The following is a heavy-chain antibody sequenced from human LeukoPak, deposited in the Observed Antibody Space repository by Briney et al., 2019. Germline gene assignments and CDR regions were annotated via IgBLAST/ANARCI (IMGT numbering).Heavy chain of an antibody. CDR3: ASTTYYYDSSGYYYRETFDY. CDR2: IYYSGST. Sequence: PSETLSLTCTVSGGSISSYYWSWIRQPPGKGLEWIGYIYYSGSTNYNPSLKGRVTISVDTSKNQFSLKLSSVTAADTAVYYCASTTYYYDSSGYYYRETFDYWGQGTLVTVSS. V-gene: IGHV4-59*01. D-gene: IGHD3-22*01. CDR1: GGSISSYY. J-gene: IGHJ4*02.